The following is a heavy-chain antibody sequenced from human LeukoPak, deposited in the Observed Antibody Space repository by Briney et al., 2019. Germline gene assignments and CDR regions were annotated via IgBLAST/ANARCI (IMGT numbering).Heavy chain of an antibody. CDR3: ARNNGMDV. J-gene: IGHJ6*02. CDR2: VNRDGSET. CDR1: GFALSSHW. V-gene: IGHV3-7*03. Sequence: GGSLRLSCAASGFALSSHWMTWVRQVPGRGPEWVANVNRDGSETYYLDSVKGRFSISKDNAKNSLYLQMNSLRAEDTALYHCARNNGMDVWGQGTTVIVSS.